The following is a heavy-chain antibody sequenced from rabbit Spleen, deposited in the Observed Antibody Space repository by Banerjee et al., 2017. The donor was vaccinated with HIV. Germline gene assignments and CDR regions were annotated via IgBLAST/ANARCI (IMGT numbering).Heavy chain of an antibody. D-gene: IGHD1-1*01. Sequence: QSLEESGGGLVQPGASLTLTCTASGFSFSSSYWMSWVRQAPGKGLEWIGWIDGGSSGSTYYASWAKGRFTISKTSSTTVTLQMTSLTAADTATYFCARDVSGNIPFNLWGPGPSSPS. J-gene: IGHJ4*01. CDR3: ARDVSGNIPFNL. CDR2: IDGGSSGST. V-gene: IGHV1S40*01. CDR1: GFSFSSSYW.